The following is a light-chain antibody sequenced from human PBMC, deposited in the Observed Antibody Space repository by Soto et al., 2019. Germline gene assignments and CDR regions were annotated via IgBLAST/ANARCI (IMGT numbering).Light chain of an antibody. CDR2: GAS. CDR1: QSLSSS. J-gene: IGKJ4*01. CDR3: QQYNNWPLT. Sequence: EIVMTQSPATLSVSPGERATLSCRASQSLSSSLAWYQQKPGLAPRLLIYGASTRAAGVPARFSGSGSGTEFTLTISSLQSEDFAVYYCQQYNNWPLTFGGGTKVEIK. V-gene: IGKV3-15*01.